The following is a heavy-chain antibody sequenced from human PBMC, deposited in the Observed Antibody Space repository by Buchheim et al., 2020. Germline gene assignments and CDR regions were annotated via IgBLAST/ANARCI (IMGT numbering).Heavy chain of an antibody. J-gene: IGHJ5*02. V-gene: IGHV4-59*01. CDR3: ARDIPVVPAAYPNGWFDP. CDR1: GGSISSYY. D-gene: IGHD2-2*01. Sequence: QVQLQESGPGLVKPSETLSLPCTVSGGSISSYYCSWIRQPPGKGLEWIGYIYYSGSTNYNPSLKSRVTISVDTSKNQFSLKLSSVTAADTAVYYCARDIPVVPAAYPNGWFDPWGQGTL. CDR2: IYYSGST.